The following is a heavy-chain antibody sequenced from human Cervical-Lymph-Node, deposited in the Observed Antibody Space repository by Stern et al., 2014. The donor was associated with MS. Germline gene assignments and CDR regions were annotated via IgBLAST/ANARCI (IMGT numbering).Heavy chain of an antibody. CDR2: IYYSGST. CDR3: ARHAPYDYVWGSYRGPFDY. J-gene: IGHJ4*02. CDR1: GGSISSSSYY. D-gene: IGHD3-16*02. Sequence: QVQLVESGPGLVKPSETLSLTCTVSGGSISSSSYYWGWIRQPPGKGLGWIGSIYYSGSTYYNPSLKRRVPISVDTSKNQFYLKLSLVTAADTAVYYCARHAPYDYVWGSYRGPFDYWGQGTLVTVSS. V-gene: IGHV4-39*01.